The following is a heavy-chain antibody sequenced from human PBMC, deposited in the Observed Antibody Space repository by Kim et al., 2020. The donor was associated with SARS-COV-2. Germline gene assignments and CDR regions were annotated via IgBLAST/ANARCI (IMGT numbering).Heavy chain of an antibody. J-gene: IGHJ5*02. Sequence: ASVKVSCKASGYTFTSHDINWVRQATGQGLEWMGWMNPNSGNTGYAQKFQGRVTMTRNTSISTAYMELSSLRSEDTAVYYCARGWSLTIFGVVSEWFDPWGQGTLVTVSS. V-gene: IGHV1-8*01. CDR3: ARGWSLTIFGVVSEWFDP. D-gene: IGHD3-3*01. CDR2: MNPNSGNT. CDR1: GYTFTSHD.